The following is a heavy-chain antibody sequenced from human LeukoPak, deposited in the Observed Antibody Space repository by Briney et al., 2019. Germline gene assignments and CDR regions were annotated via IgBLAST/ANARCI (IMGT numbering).Heavy chain of an antibody. CDR3: AKHGYCSGISCFFDF. D-gene: IGHD2-2*03. Sequence: GGSLRLSCAASGFTLSGYWMTWVRQGPGKGLEWVANINRDGGQRSYVDSVKGRFTVSRDNSKNTLYLQMNSLRAEDTALYYCAKHGYCSGISCFFDFWGQGTQVTVSS. CDR2: INRDGGQR. V-gene: IGHV3-7*05. CDR1: GFTLSGYW. J-gene: IGHJ4*02.